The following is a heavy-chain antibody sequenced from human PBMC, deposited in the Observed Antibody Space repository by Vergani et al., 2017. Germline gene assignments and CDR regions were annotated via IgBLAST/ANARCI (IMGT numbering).Heavy chain of an antibody. V-gene: IGHV2-26*01. Sequence: QESGPGLVKPSETLSLTCTVSGGSISSYYWSWIRQPPGKALEWLAHIFPNDEKSYSTSLKSRLTISKDTSKSQVVLTMTNMDPVDTATYYCARCNYDILTGDYFDYWYFDLWGRGTLVTVSS. CDR3: ARCNYDILTGDYFDYWYFDL. CDR2: IFPNDEK. J-gene: IGHJ2*01. D-gene: IGHD3-9*01. CDR1: GGSISSYYW.